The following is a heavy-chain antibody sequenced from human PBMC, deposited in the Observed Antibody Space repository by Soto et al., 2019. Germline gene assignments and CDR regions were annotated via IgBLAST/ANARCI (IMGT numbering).Heavy chain of an antibody. D-gene: IGHD6-13*01. J-gene: IGHJ6*02. CDR2: ISYDGSNK. Sequence: QVQLVESGGGVVQPGRSLRLSCAASGFTFSSYGMHWVRQAPGKGLGWVAVISYDGSNKYYADSVKGRFTISRDNSKHTLYLQMSRLRAEDTAVYYCATDAAAGIWYGMDVWRQGTTVTVSS. CDR1: GFTFSSYG. CDR3: ATDAAAGIWYGMDV. V-gene: IGHV3-30*03.